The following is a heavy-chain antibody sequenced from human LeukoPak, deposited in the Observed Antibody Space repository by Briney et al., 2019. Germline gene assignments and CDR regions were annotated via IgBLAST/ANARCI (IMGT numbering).Heavy chain of an antibody. CDR2: ISNDGGDK. J-gene: IGHJ6*02. CDR3: VRVKQWTYYGMDV. V-gene: IGHV3-30*03. CDR1: GFTFSSYG. D-gene: IGHD6-19*01. Sequence: AGGSLRLSCAASGFTFSSYGIQWVRQAPGKGLEWVAVISNDGGDKHYADSVKGRFTIFRDNSKNTMYLQMNSLRAEDTAVYYCVRVKQWTYYGMDVWGQGTTVTVSS.